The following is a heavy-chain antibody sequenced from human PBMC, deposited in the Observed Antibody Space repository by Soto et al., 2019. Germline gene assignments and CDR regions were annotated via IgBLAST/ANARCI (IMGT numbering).Heavy chain of an antibody. CDR1: GGSISSHY. D-gene: IGHD5-18*01. Sequence: SDTLSLTCTVSGGSISSHYWSWIRQPPGKGLEWIGYIYYSGSTNYNPSLKSRVTISVDTSKNQLSLKLRSVTAADTAVYYCARQAYNDGGHYYGLDVWGQGTTVTVSS. CDR3: ARQAYNDGGHYYGLDV. J-gene: IGHJ6*02. V-gene: IGHV4-59*07. CDR2: IYYSGST.